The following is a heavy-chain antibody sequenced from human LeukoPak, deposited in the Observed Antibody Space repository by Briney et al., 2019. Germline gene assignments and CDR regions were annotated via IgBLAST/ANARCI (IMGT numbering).Heavy chain of an antibody. CDR2: ISGSGGGT. D-gene: IGHD3-10*01. Sequence: GGSLRLSCAASGFTFSSYAMSWVRQAPGKGLEWVSAISGSGGGTYYADSVKGRFTISRDNSKNTLYLQMNSLRAEDTAVYYCAKETLVRGVIITFPYFDYWGQGTLVTVSS. J-gene: IGHJ4*02. CDR3: AKETLVRGVIITFPYFDY. CDR1: GFTFSSYA. V-gene: IGHV3-23*01.